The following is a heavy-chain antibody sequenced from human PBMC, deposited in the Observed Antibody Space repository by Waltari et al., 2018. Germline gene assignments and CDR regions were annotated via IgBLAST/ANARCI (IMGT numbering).Heavy chain of an antibody. CDR2: IYYRGST. CDR3: ARDSSLQGGGLFDP. J-gene: IGHJ5*02. V-gene: IGHV4-59*01. D-gene: IGHD2-15*01. Sequence: QVQLQEAGAGLGKRSETLSLTCTVSRRSISIYYWSWIRQPPGKGREWIGYIYYRGSTNYNPSLKSRVTISVDTSKNQFSLKLSSVTAADTAVDYCARDSSLQGGGLFDPWGQGTLVTVS. CDR1: RRSISIYY.